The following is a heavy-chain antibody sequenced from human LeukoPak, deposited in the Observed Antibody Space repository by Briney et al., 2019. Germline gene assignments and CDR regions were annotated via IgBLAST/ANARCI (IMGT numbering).Heavy chain of an antibody. V-gene: IGHV5-51*01. Sequence: GESLQISFQGSGYSFTSYWIGWVRPIPGKGLDWMGIIYPGDSDTRYSPSFQGQVTISADKSISTAYLQWSSLKASDTAMYYCARRSVVGAPDYWGQGTLVTVSS. CDR2: IYPGDSDT. D-gene: IGHD2-15*01. CDR3: ARRSVVGAPDY. CDR1: GYSFTSYW. J-gene: IGHJ4*02.